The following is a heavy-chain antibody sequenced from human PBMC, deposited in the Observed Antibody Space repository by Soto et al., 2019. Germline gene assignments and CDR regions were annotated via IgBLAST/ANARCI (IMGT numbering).Heavy chain of an antibody. CDR3: ARTPYGGYSDY. CDR1: GFTFSSFE. D-gene: IGHD4-17*01. J-gene: IGHJ4*02. Sequence: EVQLVESGGGLVQPGGSLRLSCAASGFTFSSFEMSWVRQAPGKGLEWLSDISSSGTTIYYADSIKGRFTISRDNAKNSLSLQMSGLRADDTATYFCARTPYGGYSDYWGPGTLVTVSS. CDR2: ISSSGTTI. V-gene: IGHV3-48*03.